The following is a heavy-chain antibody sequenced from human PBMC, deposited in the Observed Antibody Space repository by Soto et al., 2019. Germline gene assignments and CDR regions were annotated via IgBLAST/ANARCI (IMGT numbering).Heavy chain of an antibody. CDR1: GFTFSSYA. CDR3: AKAHSNSWPYDWLDP. V-gene: IGHV3-23*01. J-gene: IGHJ5*02. Sequence: EVQLLESGGGWLQPGGSLRLSCAASGFTFSSYAMNWVRQAPGKGLEWVSGITGSGAGSYYSDSVKGRFTISRDNSKNTLYLQMNSLRAEDTAVYYGAKAHSNSWPYDWLDPWGEGTLVTVSS. CDR2: ITGSGAGS. D-gene: IGHD2-2*01.